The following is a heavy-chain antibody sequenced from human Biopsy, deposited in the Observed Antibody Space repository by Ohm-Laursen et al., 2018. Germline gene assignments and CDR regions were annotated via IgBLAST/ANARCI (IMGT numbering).Heavy chain of an antibody. V-gene: IGHV4-38-2*02. CDR2: IYHIGST. CDR3: GRVGRAAPFDS. CDR1: GYSISTAYY. Sequence: GTLSLTCSVSGYSISTAYYWAWIRQPPGKGLEWIASIYHIGSTNYNPSLKSRVSISVDTSKNQFPLRLTSVTAADTAVYYCGRVGRAAPFDSWGQGTLVTVSS. J-gene: IGHJ4*02. D-gene: IGHD6-13*01.